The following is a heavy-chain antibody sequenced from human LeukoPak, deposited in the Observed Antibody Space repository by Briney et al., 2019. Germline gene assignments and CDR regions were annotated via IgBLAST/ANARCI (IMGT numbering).Heavy chain of an antibody. V-gene: IGHV3-23*01. CDR3: AKDLKYFDWLLYSPDAFDI. D-gene: IGHD3-9*01. J-gene: IGHJ3*02. CDR1: GFTFSSYA. Sequence: GGSLRLSCAASGFTFSSYAMSWVRQAPGKGLEWVSAISGTGGSTYYADSVKGRFTISRDNSKNTLYLQMNSLRAEDTAVYYCAKDLKYFDWLLYSPDAFDIWGQGTMVTVSS. CDR2: ISGTGGST.